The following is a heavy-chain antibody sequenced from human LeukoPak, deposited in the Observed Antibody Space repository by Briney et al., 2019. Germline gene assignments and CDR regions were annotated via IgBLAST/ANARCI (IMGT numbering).Heavy chain of an antibody. CDR2: IKQDGSEK. V-gene: IGHV3-7*01. Sequence: PGGSLRLSCAASGFTFSSYWMNWVRQAPGKGLEWVANIKQDGSEKYYVDSVKGRFTISRDNAKNSLYLQMNSLRAEDTAVYYCAREVVAATYYMDVWGKGTTVTVSS. D-gene: IGHD2-15*01. J-gene: IGHJ6*03. CDR3: AREVVAATYYMDV. CDR1: GFTFSSYW.